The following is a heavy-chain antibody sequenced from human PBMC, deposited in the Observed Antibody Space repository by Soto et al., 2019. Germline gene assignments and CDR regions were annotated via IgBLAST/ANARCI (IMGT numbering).Heavy chain of an antibody. CDR3: AASYGPGSRPFDY. V-gene: IGHV1-69*02. J-gene: IGHJ4*02. Sequence: QVQLVQSGAEVKKSGSSVRVSCKASGGTFNSYTLSWVRQAPGQRLEWMGRIIPMLSMSTYAQKFQGRVPIIAAKSTNTVYLDLSSLRPDDTAIYYCAASYGPGSRPFDYWGQRTLVTVSS. CDR2: IIPMLSMS. CDR1: GGTFNSYT. D-gene: IGHD3-10*01.